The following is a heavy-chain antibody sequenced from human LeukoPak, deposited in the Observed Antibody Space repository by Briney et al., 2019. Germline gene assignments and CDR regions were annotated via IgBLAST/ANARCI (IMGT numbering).Heavy chain of an antibody. Sequence: GGSLRLSCAASGFTFSTSGSHGVRQAPHQGVEWVSYIHYDGSIKYYADSVKVRFTISRDNSKNTLYLQLDRRTRGDRAVDYCSKEGVRCCPADYWGRGTLVTVSS. CDR1: GFTFSTSG. CDR2: IHYDGSIK. D-gene: IGHD4/OR15-4a*01. CDR3: SKEGVRCCPADY. J-gene: IGHJ4*02. V-gene: IGHV3-30*02.